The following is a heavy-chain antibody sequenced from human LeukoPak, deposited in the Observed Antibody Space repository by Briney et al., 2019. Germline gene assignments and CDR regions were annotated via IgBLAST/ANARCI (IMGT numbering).Heavy chain of an antibody. CDR2: LSGSGIIT. J-gene: IGHJ4*02. V-gene: IGHV3-23*01. D-gene: IGHD6-6*01. Sequence: GGSRRLSCAASGLTFSSYAMTWVRQAPGKGLDWASALSGSGIITYYADSVKGQFTISRDNSKNTLYLQLNSLRAKDTAIYYCAKPLEYITSHTNYWGQGTLVTVSS. CDR1: GLTFSSYA. CDR3: AKPLEYITSHTNY.